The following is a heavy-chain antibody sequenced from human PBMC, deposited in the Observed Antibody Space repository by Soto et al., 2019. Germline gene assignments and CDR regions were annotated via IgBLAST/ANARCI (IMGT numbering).Heavy chain of an antibody. Sequence: GGSLRLSCTASGFDFSGSEMNWFRQAPGKGLEWVAYITGSGGAMFHADSVKGRFSISRDNAKNSLFLEMNNLTADDAGVYYCAKVAPFILGSPFWGQGTLVTVSS. CDR3: AKVAPFILGSPF. J-gene: IGHJ4*02. D-gene: IGHD2-21*01. V-gene: IGHV3-48*03. CDR1: GFDFSGSE. CDR2: ITGSGGAM.